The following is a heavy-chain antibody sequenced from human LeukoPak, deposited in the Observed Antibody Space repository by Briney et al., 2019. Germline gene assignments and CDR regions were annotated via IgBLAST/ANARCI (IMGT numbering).Heavy chain of an antibody. J-gene: IGHJ4*02. CDR3: ARHRSRDLPFDY. CDR2: IYPSDSDT. D-gene: IGHD5-24*01. V-gene: IGHV5-51*01. CDR1: GYIFTSYW. Sequence: GESLKISCKGSGYIFTSYWIAWVRQMPGKGLEWMGIIYPSDSDTRYSPSFQGQVTISADKSINTAYLQWSSLKASDSAMYYCARHRSRDLPFDYWGQGTLVTVSS.